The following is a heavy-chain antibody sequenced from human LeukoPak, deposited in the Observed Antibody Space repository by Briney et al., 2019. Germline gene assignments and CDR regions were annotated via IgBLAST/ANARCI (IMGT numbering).Heavy chain of an antibody. CDR2: IDWDDDK. Sequence: SGPALVNPTQTLTRTCTFSGFSLTSSGMCVSWIRQPPGKALEWLARIDWDDDKFYSTSLKTRLTISRDTSKNQVVLTMTNMDPVDTATFYCARTVAGRIDYWGQGTLVTVSS. V-gene: IGHV2-70*17. CDR3: ARTVAGRIDY. CDR1: GFSLTSSGMC. J-gene: IGHJ4*02. D-gene: IGHD6-19*01.